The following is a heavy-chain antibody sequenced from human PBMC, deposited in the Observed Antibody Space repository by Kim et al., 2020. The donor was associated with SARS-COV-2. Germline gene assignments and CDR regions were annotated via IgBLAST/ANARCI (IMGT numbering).Heavy chain of an antibody. Sequence: SVKVSCKASGGTFSSYAINWVRQAPGQGLEWMGRIIPILGIANYAQKFQGRVTITADKSTSTAYMELSSLRSEDTAVYYCARALIDDSSGYYSGLFDYWGQGTLVTVSS. J-gene: IGHJ4*02. D-gene: IGHD3-22*01. CDR1: GGTFSSYA. CDR2: IIPILGIA. CDR3: ARALIDDSSGYYSGLFDY. V-gene: IGHV1-69*04.